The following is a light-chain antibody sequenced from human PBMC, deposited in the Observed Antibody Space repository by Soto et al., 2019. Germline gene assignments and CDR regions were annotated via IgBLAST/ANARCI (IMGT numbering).Light chain of an antibody. CDR1: QSLLFSDGKTY. CDR3: MQTRVVPFT. Sequence: DIVMTQTPLALSVTPGQPASISCNSSQSLLFSDGKTYLYWYLQKSGQPPHLLIYEVSKRFSGVPDRFSASGSGTDFTLQISRVEAEDFGVYYCMQTRVVPFTFGGGTKVEMK. J-gene: IGKJ4*01. V-gene: IGKV2D-29*01. CDR2: EVS.